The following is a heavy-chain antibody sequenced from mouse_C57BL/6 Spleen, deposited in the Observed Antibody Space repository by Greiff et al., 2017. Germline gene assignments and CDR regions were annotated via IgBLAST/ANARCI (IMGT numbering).Heavy chain of an antibody. CDR3: ARQLIVTGYFDY. V-gene: IGHV5-6*02. Sequence: EVKLVESGGDLVKPGGSLKLSCAASGFTFSSYGMSWVRQTPDKRLEWVATISSGGSYTYYPDSVKGRFTISRDNAKNTLYLQMSSLKSEDTAMYYCARQLIVTGYFDYWGQGTTLTVSS. CDR2: ISSGGSYT. D-gene: IGHD2-5*01. J-gene: IGHJ2*01. CDR1: GFTFSSYG.